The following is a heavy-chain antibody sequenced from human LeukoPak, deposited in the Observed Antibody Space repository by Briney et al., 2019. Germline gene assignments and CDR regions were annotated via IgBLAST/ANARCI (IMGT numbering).Heavy chain of an antibody. CDR2: IVASSGAT. V-gene: IGHV3-23*01. Sequence: PGGSLSLSCAASGFNFNNYAMSWVRQAPGKGLEWVSHIVASSGATFYADSVKGRLTISRDHSKNTLYLQMNSLGAEDTALYYCAKGGYDYVEVGYVDSWGQGTLVTVSS. J-gene: IGHJ4*02. D-gene: IGHD5-12*01. CDR3: AKGGYDYVEVGYVDS. CDR1: GFNFNNYA.